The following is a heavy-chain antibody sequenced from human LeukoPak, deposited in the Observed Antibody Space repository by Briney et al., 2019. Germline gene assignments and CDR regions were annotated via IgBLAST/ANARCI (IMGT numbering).Heavy chain of an antibody. CDR1: DGSISSSY. D-gene: IGHD6-6*01. J-gene: IGHJ4*02. V-gene: IGHV4-59*01. CDR2: IYYTGDI. Sequence: SETLSLTCTVSDGSISSSYWSWVRQPPGKGLEYIGYIYYTGDINYNPSLKSRVTLSMDTSKNQVSLKLNSVTAADTAVYYCARFARVPDNWGQGILVTVSS. CDR3: ARFARVPDN.